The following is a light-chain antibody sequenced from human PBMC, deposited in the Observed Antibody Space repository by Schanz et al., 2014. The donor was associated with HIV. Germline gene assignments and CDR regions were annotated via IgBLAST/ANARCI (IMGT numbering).Light chain of an antibody. Sequence: EIVMTQSPVTLSVSPGERVTLSCRASESVTSNLAWYQQKAGQAPRLIIYGASTRATGIPVRFSGSGSGTDFTLTISRLEPEDFAVYYCQQYDRSPYTFGGGTKVEIK. CDR1: ESVTSN. J-gene: IGKJ4*01. CDR2: GAS. V-gene: IGKV3-15*01. CDR3: QQYDRSPYT.